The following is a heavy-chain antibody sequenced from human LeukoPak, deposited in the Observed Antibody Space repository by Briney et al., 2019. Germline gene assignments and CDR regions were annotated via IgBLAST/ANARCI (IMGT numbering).Heavy chain of an antibody. Sequence: GSLRLSCAASGFSFNKAWMSWVRQAPGKGLEWVGHIKSKTNGGTTDYAAPVKGRFTISRDESINTLYLQMNSLKTEDTALYYCTTDMLVGATFAYWGQGTLVTVSS. CDR2: IKSKTNGGTT. V-gene: IGHV3-15*01. CDR3: TTDMLVGATFAY. CDR1: GFSFNKAW. D-gene: IGHD1-26*01. J-gene: IGHJ4*02.